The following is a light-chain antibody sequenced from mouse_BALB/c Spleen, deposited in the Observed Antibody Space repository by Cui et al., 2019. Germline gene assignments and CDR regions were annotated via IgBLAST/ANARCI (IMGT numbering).Light chain of an antibody. CDR2: AAS. V-gene: IGKV12-98*01. CDR3: QHLYSTPYT. CDR1: QTIGTW. J-gene: IGKJ2*01. Sequence: DIQMTQSPASQSASLGESVTITCLASQTIGTWLAWYQQKPGKSPRRLIYAASSWEDGVPSRFIGSGSGTKFSFKFSSLQAEDFVSYYCQHLYSTPYTFGGGTKLEIK.